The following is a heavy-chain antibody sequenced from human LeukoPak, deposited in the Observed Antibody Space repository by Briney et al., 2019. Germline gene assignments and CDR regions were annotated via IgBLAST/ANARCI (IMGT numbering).Heavy chain of an antibody. V-gene: IGHV4-38-2*02. CDR1: GYSINSGYY. D-gene: IGHD3-9*01. Sequence: SETLSLTCTVSGYSINSGYYWGWIRQPPGKGLEWIGSIYHSGSTYYNPSLKRRVTTSVDTSKNQFSLKLSSVTAADTAVYYCARGQTPINWFDPWGQGTLVTVSS. CDR3: ARGQTPINWFDP. CDR2: IYHSGST. J-gene: IGHJ5*02.